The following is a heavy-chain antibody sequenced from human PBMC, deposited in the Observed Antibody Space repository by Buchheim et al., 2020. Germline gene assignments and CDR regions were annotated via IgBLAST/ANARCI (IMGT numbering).Heavy chain of an antibody. D-gene: IGHD3-10*01. CDR3: AKDLELLWFGEGAPNYGMDV. V-gene: IGHV3-30*18. CDR1: GFTFSSYG. J-gene: IGHJ6*02. Sequence: QVQLVESGGGVVQPGRSLRLSCAASGFTFSSYGMHWVRQAPGKGLEGVAVISYDGSNKYYADYVKGRFTISRDNSKNTLYLQMNSLRAEDTAVYYCAKDLELLWFGEGAPNYGMDVWGQGTT. CDR2: ISYDGSNK.